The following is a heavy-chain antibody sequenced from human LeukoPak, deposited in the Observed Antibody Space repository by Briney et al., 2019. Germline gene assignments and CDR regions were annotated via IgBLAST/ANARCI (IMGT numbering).Heavy chain of an antibody. V-gene: IGHV3-15*01. D-gene: IGHD2-15*01. Sequence: GGSLRLSCAASGFTFSNAWMSWVRQAPGKGLEWVGRIKSKTDGGTTDYAAPVKGRFTIPRDDSKNTLYLQMNSLKTEDTAVYYCTTDQTPYCSGGSCYGFDYWGQGTLVTVSS. CDR1: GFTFSNAW. J-gene: IGHJ4*02. CDR3: TTDQTPYCSGGSCYGFDY. CDR2: IKSKTDGGTT.